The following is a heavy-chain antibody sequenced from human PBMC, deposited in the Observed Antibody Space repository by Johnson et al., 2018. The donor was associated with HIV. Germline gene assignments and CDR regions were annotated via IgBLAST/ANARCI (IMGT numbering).Heavy chain of an antibody. V-gene: IGHV3-30*18. CDR2: ISYDGNDK. D-gene: IGHD1-26*01. CDR1: GFTVSSNY. CDR3: AKDRGSPGIPAAFDI. J-gene: IGHJ3*02. Sequence: QVQLVESGGGLIQPGGSLRLSCAASGFTVSSNYMSWVRQTPGKGLEWVAVISYDGNDKNYADFVKGRFTISRDNSKNTLSLQLNSLRVEDTAVYYCAKDRGSPGIPAAFDIWGQGTIVTVSS.